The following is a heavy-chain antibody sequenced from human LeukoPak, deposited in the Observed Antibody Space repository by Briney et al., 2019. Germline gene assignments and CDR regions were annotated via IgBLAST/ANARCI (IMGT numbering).Heavy chain of an antibody. CDR2: ISSGSTI. V-gene: IGHV3-48*04. CDR1: RFTFSSYN. D-gene: IGHD6-13*01. Sequence: GSLRLSCAASRFTFSSYNMNWVRQAPGKGLEWVSYISSGSTIFYADSVKGRFTISRDNAKNSLYLQMNSLRAEDTAVYYCARRIAAAGPLGGYFQHWGQGTLVTVSS. J-gene: IGHJ1*01. CDR3: ARRIAAAGPLGGYFQH.